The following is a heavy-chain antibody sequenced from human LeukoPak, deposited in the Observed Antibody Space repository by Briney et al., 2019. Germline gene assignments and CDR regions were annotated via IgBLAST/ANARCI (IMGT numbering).Heavy chain of an antibody. D-gene: IGHD6-13*01. CDR1: GFSFSGSV. CDR3: SRLEDSSPIEVALDI. CDR2: IRSKRNNYAT. Sequence: GGSLKLSFAGSGFSFSGSVMHWVRQAAGKGLEGVGRIRSKRNNYATAYAASVKGRFTISRDDSKSTVYLYMDSLKTEDTALYYCSRLEDSSPIEVALDIWGQGTVVTVSS. V-gene: IGHV3-73*01. J-gene: IGHJ3*02.